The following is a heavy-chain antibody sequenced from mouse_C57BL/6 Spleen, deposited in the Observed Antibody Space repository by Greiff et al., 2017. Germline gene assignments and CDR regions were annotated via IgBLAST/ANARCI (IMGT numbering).Heavy chain of an antibody. CDR3: TCEKDY. CDR2: IDPENGDT. V-gene: IGHV14-4*01. J-gene: IGHJ2*01. CDR1: GFNIKDDY. Sequence: EVQLQQSGAELVRPGASVKLSCTASGFNIKDDYMHWVKQRPEQGLEWIGWIDPENGDTEYASKFQGQATITADTSLNTAYLELSSRTSEDTAVYYCTCEKDYWGQGTTRTVSS.